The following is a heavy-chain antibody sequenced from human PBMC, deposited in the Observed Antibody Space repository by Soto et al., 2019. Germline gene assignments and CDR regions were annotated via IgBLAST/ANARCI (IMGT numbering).Heavy chain of an antibody. D-gene: IGHD1-1*01. CDR3: VRDGTKTLRDWFDP. J-gene: IGHJ5*02. Sequence: SETLSLTCTVSGATISGFYWSWIRKSAGKGLEWMGRIYATGTTDYNPSLKSRVMMSVDTSKKQFSLKLRSVTAADTAVYSCVRDGTKTLRDWFDPWGQGISVTVSS. CDR1: GATISGFY. CDR2: IYATGTT. V-gene: IGHV4-4*07.